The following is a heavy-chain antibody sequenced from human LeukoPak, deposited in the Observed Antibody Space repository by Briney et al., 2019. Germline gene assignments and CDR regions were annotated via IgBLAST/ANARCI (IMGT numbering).Heavy chain of an antibody. Sequence: SETLSLTCTVSGGSISSSSYYWGWIRQPPGKGLEWIGTVYYSGSTYCNPSLMSRVTISVDTSKNQFSLKLSSLTAADTAVYYCARQSGAYGRVDYWGQGTLVTVSS. CDR1: GGSISSSSYY. J-gene: IGHJ4*02. D-gene: IGHD3-10*01. CDR2: VYYSGST. CDR3: ARQSGAYGRVDY. V-gene: IGHV4-39*01.